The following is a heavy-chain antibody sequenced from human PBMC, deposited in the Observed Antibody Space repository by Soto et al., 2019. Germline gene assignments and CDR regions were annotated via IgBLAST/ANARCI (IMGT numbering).Heavy chain of an antibody. CDR3: AKTIVLVVARPGYFQH. D-gene: IGHD2-15*01. V-gene: IGHV3-23*01. Sequence: PGGSLRLSCAASGFTFSSYAMSWVRQAPGKGLEWVSAISGSGGSTYYADSVKGRFTISRDNSKNTLYLQMNSLRAEDTAVYYCAKTIVLVVARPGYFQHWGQGTLVTVSS. J-gene: IGHJ1*01. CDR1: GFTFSSYA. CDR2: ISGSGGST.